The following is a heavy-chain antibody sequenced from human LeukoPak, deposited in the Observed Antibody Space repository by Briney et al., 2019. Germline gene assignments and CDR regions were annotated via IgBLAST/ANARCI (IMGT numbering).Heavy chain of an antibody. CDR3: ARHGDYCFDL. CDR2: IKQDGTSK. J-gene: IGHJ4*02. CDR1: GFTFSRSW. V-gene: IGHV3-7*02. Sequence: GGSLRLSCAASGFTFSRSWMGWVRQAPGKGLEWVANIKQDGTSKYYVGSVMGRFTISRDNAENSVYLQMNSLSAGDTAVYYCARHGDYCFDLWGTGTRVTVSS. D-gene: IGHD2-21*01.